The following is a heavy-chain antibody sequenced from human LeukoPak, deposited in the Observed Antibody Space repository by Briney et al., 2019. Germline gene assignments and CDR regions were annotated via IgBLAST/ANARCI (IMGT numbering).Heavy chain of an antibody. D-gene: IGHD5-18*01. CDR3: AKGGYSNGRYYYYYMDV. Sequence: GGSLRLSCAASGFTFSSYAMHWVRQAPGKGLEWVAVISYDGSNKYYADSVKGRFTISRDNSRNTVYLQMKSLRDEDTAVYYCAKGGYSNGRYYYYYMDVWGEGTTVTVSS. V-gene: IGHV3-30*04. CDR2: ISYDGSNK. J-gene: IGHJ6*03. CDR1: GFTFSSYA.